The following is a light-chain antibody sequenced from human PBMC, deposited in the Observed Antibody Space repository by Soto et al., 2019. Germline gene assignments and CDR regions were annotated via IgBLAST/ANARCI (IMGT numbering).Light chain of an antibody. Sequence: EVVMPQSPATLSVSPGERATLSCRASQSARSSLGWYQQKPGQPPSLLIYDVSIRATGIPARFNGSGSGTEFTLTISSLQSEDFAVYYCQHYVNWPLTFGGGTKVDIK. CDR2: DVS. V-gene: IGKV3-15*01. CDR1: QSARSS. J-gene: IGKJ4*01. CDR3: QHYVNWPLT.